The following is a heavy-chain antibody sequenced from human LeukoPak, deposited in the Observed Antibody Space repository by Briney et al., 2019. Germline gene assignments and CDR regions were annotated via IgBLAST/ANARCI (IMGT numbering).Heavy chain of an antibody. D-gene: IGHD5-18*01. CDR1: GGSISSYY. CDR3: ARLGNTACDY. V-gene: IGHV4-59*08. J-gene: IGHJ4*02. Sequence: SETLSLTCTVSGGSISSYYWSWIRQPPGKGLEWIGYIYYSGSTNYNPSLKSRVTISVDTSKNQFSLKLSSVTAADTAVYYCARLGNTACDYWGQGTLVTVSS. CDR2: IYYSGST.